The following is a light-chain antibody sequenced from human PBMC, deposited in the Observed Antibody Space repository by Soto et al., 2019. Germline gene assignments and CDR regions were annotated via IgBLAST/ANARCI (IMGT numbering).Light chain of an antibody. V-gene: IGKV1-39*01. CDR2: AAS. CDR3: QQSYHTPRT. CDR1: QTIITY. J-gene: IGKJ1*01. Sequence: DIQMTQSPSSLSASVGARVTITCRASQTIITYLNWYQQKPGKAPKPLIYAASSLQSGVPSRFSGSGSGTDFTLTISSLQPEDFATYYCQQSYHTPRTFGQGTKVEIK.